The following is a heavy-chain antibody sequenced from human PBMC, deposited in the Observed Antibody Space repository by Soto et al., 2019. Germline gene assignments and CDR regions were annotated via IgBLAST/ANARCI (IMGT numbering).Heavy chain of an antibody. CDR1: GDSVSSNSAA. CDR2: TYYRSRWYN. V-gene: IGHV6-1*01. CDR3: AGTTSHQWYYMDV. Sequence: QVQLQESGPGLVKPSQTLSLTCAISGDSVSSNSAAWNWIRLSPSRGLEWLARTYYRSRWYNDYAVSVRSQITVNPDTSKNQFSLQLTSVPPEDTAVYYCAGTTSHQWYYMDVWGKGTTVTVSS. J-gene: IGHJ6*03. D-gene: IGHD1-7*01.